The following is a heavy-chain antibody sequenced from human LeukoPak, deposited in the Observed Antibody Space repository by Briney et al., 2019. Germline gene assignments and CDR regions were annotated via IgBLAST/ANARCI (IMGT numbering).Heavy chain of an antibody. V-gene: IGHV4-30-2*01. CDR3: ARSRHYYDSSGPPDLGSYFDY. J-gene: IGHJ4*02. D-gene: IGHD3-22*01. CDR1: GGSISSGGYS. Sequence: SQTLSLTCAVSGGSISSGGYSWSWIRQPPGKGLEWIGYIYHSGSTYYNPSLKSRVTISVDRSKNQFSLKLSSVTAADTAVYYWARSRHYYDSSGPPDLGSYFDYWGQGTLVTVSS. CDR2: IYHSGST.